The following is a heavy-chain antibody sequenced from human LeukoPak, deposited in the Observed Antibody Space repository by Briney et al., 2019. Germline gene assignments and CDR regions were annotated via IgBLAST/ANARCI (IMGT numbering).Heavy chain of an antibody. Sequence: PSETLSPPCTVSGGSISSGGYYWSWIRQPPGKGLEWIGYIYHSGSTYYNPSLKSRVTISVDRSKNQFSLKLSSVTAADTAVYYCARDSPRGAARLMDYWGQGTLVTVSS. CDR2: IYHSGST. CDR1: GGSISSGGYY. CDR3: ARDSPRGAARLMDY. D-gene: IGHD6-6*01. V-gene: IGHV4-30-2*01. J-gene: IGHJ4*02.